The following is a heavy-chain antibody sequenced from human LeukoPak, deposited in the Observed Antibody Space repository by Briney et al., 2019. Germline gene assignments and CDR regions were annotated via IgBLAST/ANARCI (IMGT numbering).Heavy chain of an antibody. CDR2: ISFSGNSI. CDR3: ARDRYCSTTSCSPTGLAY. Sequence: GGSLRLSCAASGFSFSSYKMNWVRQAPGKGLEWVSYISFSGNSIYYADSVKGRFTISRDNAKNSLYLQMNSLRAEDTAVYYCARDRYCSTTSCSPTGLAYWGQGTLVTVSS. CDR1: GFSFSSYK. V-gene: IGHV3-48*03. D-gene: IGHD2-2*01. J-gene: IGHJ4*02.